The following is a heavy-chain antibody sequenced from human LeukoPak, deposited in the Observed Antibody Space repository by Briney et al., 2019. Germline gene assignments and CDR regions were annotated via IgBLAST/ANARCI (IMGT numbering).Heavy chain of an antibody. V-gene: IGHV3-15*01. Sequence: GGSLRLSCAASGFTFSNAWMSWVRQAPGKGLEWVGHIKSKTDGGTTDYAAPVKGRFTISRDDSKNTLYLQMNSLKTEDTAVYYCTTDGDPGGGWFDPWGQGTLVTVSS. D-gene: IGHD2-21*02. CDR1: GFTFSNAW. CDR3: TTDGDPGGGWFDP. J-gene: IGHJ5*02. CDR2: IKSKTDGGTT.